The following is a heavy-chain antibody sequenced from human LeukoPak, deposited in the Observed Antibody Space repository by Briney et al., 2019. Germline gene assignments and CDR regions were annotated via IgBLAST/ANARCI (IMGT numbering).Heavy chain of an antibody. J-gene: IGHJ4*02. Sequence: GASVKVSCKASGYTFSGYYIHWVRQAPGQGLEWMGWINPNSGGTNYAQRFQGRVTMTRDTSISTAYMELSRLRSDDTAVYYCARADSSGYYRLVYWGQGTLVTVSS. V-gene: IGHV1-2*02. CDR1: GYTFSGYY. CDR3: ARADSSGYYRLVY. D-gene: IGHD3-22*01. CDR2: INPNSGGT.